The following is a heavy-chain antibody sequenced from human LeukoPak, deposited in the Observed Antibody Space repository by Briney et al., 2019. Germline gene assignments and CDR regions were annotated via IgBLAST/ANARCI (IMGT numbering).Heavy chain of an antibody. CDR3: AKNRGMILEWLLLDYFDY. V-gene: IGHV3-23*01. CDR2: ISGGGGST. Sequence: PGGSLRLSCAASGFTFSSYAMSWVRQAPGKGLEWVSAISGGGGSTYYADSVKGRFTNSRDNSKTTVYLQMNSLRAEDTGVYYCAKNRGMILEWLLLDYFDYWGQGTLDTVSS. D-gene: IGHD3-3*01. CDR1: GFTFSSYA. J-gene: IGHJ4*02.